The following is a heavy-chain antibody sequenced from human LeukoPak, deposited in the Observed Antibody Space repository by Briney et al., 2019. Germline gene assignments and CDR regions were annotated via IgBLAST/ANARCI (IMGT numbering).Heavy chain of an antibody. J-gene: IGHJ4*02. CDR1: GFIVSSKY. CDR2: IYSGGST. CDR3: ARAGPIDY. V-gene: IGHV3-53*01. Sequence: GGSLRLSCAASGFIVSSKYMSWVGQAPGKGLEWVSVIYSGGSTYYAASVEGRFTISRDNSKNTVYLQMNNLRVDDTAVYYCARAGPIDYWGQGILVTVSS.